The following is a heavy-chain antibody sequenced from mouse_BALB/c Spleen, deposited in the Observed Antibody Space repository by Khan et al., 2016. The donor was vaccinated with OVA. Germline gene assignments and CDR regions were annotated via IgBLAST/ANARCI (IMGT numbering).Heavy chain of an antibody. CDR1: GYSITSDYA. D-gene: IGHD2-3*01. J-gene: IGHJ4*01. Sequence: EVQLQQSGPGLVKPSQSLSLTCTVTGYSITSDYAWNWIRQFPGNKLEWMGYINYSGSANYNPALKSRISINRDTSKQQFFLQLNSVTTADSATYYCARDGSRYNYAMDYWGQGTSVTVSS. CDR3: ARDGSRYNYAMDY. V-gene: IGHV3-2*02. CDR2: INYSGSA.